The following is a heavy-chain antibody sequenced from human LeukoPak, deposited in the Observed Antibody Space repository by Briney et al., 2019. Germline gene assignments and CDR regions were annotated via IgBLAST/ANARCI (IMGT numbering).Heavy chain of an antibody. Sequence: GGSLRLSCAASGFTFSSSNMNWVRQAPGKGLEWVSYIVGSSSTTYYADSVKGRFTISRDNAKNSLYLQMNSLRDEDTAVYYCARDLSSGSHNWFDPWGQGTLVTVSS. CDR1: GFTFSSSN. J-gene: IGHJ5*02. D-gene: IGHD1-26*01. CDR3: ARDLSSGSHNWFDP. V-gene: IGHV3-48*02. CDR2: IVGSSSTT.